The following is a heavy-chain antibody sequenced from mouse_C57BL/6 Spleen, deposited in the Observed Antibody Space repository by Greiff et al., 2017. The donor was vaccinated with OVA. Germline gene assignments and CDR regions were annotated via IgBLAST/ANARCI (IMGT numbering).Heavy chain of an antibody. D-gene: IGHD2-4*01. CDR2: IYPGDGDT. CDR3: ARRVYYDYDGYFDY. CDR1: GYAFSSSW. V-gene: IGHV1-82*01. Sequence: VKLVESGPELVKPGASVKISCKASGYAFSSSWMNWVKQRPGKGLEWIGRIYPGDGDTNYNGKFKGKATLTADKSSSTAYMQLSSLTSEDSAVYFCARRVYYDYDGYFDYWGQGTTLTVSS. J-gene: IGHJ2*01.